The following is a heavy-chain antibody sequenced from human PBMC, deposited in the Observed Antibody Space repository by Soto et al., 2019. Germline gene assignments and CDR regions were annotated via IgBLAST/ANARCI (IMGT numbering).Heavy chain of an antibody. D-gene: IGHD3-22*01. CDR1: GGSFSGYY. J-gene: IGHJ3*02. CDR3: ARVRRPGSDGWGTHRITMIVVANPDAFDI. CDR2: INHSGST. V-gene: IGHV4-34*01. Sequence: NPSETLSLTCAVYGGSFSGYYWSWIRQPPGKGLEWIGEINHSGSTNYNPSLKSRVTISVDTSKNQFSLKLSSVTAADTAVYYCARVRRPGSDGWGTHRITMIVVANPDAFDIWGQGTMVTVSS.